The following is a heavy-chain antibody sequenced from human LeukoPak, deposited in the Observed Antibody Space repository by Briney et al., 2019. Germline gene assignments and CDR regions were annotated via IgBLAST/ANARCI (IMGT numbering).Heavy chain of an antibody. D-gene: IGHD3-22*01. Sequence: AGGSLRLSCSAPGFTFSSYAMHWVRQAPGKGLEWVSAISGGGSTYYADSVKGRFIISRDNSKNTVYLQLNSLRAEDTAVYYCARGGDTIGSIRSPFDIWGQGTMVTVSS. CDR2: ISGGGST. CDR3: ARGGDTIGSIRSPFDI. J-gene: IGHJ3*02. V-gene: IGHV3-53*01. CDR1: GFTFSSYA.